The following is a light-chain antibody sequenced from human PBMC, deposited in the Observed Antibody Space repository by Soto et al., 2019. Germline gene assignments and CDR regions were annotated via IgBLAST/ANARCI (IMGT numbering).Light chain of an antibody. V-gene: IGKV2-24*01. CDR2: KIS. J-gene: IGKJ1*01. CDR3: QHYNSYSEA. CDR1: QSLVHSDGNTY. Sequence: DVVLTQTPLSSPATVGQPASISCRSSQSLVHSDGNTYLSWLHQRPGQPPRLLIYKISMRFSGVPDRFSGSGAGTDFTLTISCLQSEDFATYYCQHYNSYSEAFGQGTKVDIK.